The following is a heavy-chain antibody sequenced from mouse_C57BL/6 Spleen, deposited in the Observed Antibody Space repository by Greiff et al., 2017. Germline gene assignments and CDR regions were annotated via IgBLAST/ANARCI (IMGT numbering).Heavy chain of an antibody. Sequence: EVKLVESGGGLVKPGGSLKLSCAASGFTFSSYAMSWVRPTPEKRLEWVATISDGGSYTYYQENVKGRFTISRDNAKNNLQLHSLHLKAEDTAKYYFARGILRGAMDYWGQGTSVTVSS. D-gene: IGHD1-1*01. CDR3: ARGILRGAMDY. CDR1: GFTFSSYA. CDR2: ISDGGSYT. V-gene: IGHV5-4*03. J-gene: IGHJ4*01.